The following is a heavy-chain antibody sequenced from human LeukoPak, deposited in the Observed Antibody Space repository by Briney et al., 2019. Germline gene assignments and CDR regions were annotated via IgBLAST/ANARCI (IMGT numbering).Heavy chain of an antibody. CDR1: GGSFSGYY. V-gene: IGHV4-34*01. CDR3: ATTRYSSGWYGLRSY. Sequence: PSETLSLTCAVYGGSFSGYYWSWIRQPPGKGLEWIGEINHSGSTNYNPSLKSRVTISVDTSKSQFSLKLSSVTAADTAVYYCATTRYSSGWYGLRSYWGQGTLVTVSS. CDR2: INHSGST. D-gene: IGHD6-19*01. J-gene: IGHJ4*02.